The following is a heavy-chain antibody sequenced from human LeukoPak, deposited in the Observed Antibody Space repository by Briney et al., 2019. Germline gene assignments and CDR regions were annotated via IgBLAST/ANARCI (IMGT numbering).Heavy chain of an antibody. CDR3: ARAHPDCSSTSCYAGY. V-gene: IGHV3-11*01. CDR2: ISSSGSTI. D-gene: IGHD2-2*01. Sequence: GGSLRLSCAASGFTFSDYYMSWIRQAPGKGLEWVSYISSSGSTIYYADSVKGRFTISRDNAKNSLYLQMNSLRAEDTAVYYCARAHPDCSSTSCYAGYWGQGTLVTVSS. J-gene: IGHJ4*02. CDR1: GFTFSDYY.